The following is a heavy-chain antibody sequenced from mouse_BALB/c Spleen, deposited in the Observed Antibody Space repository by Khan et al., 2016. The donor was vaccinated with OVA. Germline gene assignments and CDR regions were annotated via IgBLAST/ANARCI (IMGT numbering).Heavy chain of an antibody. CDR2: IFPGTGTT. CDR3: SRVYFGTYEFVF. CDR1: GYIFTSYW. Sequence: QVQLQQSGAELVKPGASVKLSCKTSGYIFTSYWIQWVKQRPGQGLGWIGQIFPGTGTTYYNENFKGKATLTVDTASSTAYMHLSSLTSEDSAVYFCSRVYFGTYEFVFWGQGTLVTVSP. J-gene: IGHJ3*01. D-gene: IGHD2-1*01. V-gene: IGHV1S132*01.